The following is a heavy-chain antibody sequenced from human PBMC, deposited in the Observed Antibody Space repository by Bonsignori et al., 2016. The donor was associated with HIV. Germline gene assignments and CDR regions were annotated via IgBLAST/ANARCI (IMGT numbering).Heavy chain of an antibody. V-gene: IGHV4-59*13. CDR2: IYYSGST. Sequence: PGKGLEWIGYIYYSGSTNYNPSLKSRVTISVDTSKNQFSLKLSSVTAADTAVYYCARERGYDFWSGYYYYYYYYMDVWGKGTTVTVSS. CDR3: ARERGYDFWSGYYYYYYYYMDV. D-gene: IGHD3-3*01. J-gene: IGHJ6*03.